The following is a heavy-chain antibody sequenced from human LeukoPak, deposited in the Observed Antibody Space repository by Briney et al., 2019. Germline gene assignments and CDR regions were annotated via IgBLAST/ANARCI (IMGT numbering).Heavy chain of an antibody. J-gene: IGHJ5*01. CDR3: AKEPREYCSSTSCPNWFDS. D-gene: IGHD2-2*01. Sequence: GGSLRLSCAASGFTFSTYAMSWVRQAPGKGLEWVSAISASGGTTYFADSVKGRFTISRDNSKNTLYLQMNSLRAEDTAVYYCAKEPREYCSSTSCPNWFDSWGQGTLVTVSS. CDR2: ISASGGTT. CDR1: GFTFSTYA. V-gene: IGHV3-23*01.